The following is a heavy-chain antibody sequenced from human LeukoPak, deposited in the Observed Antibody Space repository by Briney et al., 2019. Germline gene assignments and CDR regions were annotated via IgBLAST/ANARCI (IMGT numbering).Heavy chain of an antibody. CDR3: ARDGSYYYDSSGYYYGFDY. J-gene: IGHJ4*02. CDR2: INPNSGGT. CDR1: GYTLTELS. V-gene: IGHV1-2*02. D-gene: IGHD3-22*01. Sequence: GASVKVSCKVSGYTLTELSMHWVRQAPGQGLEWMGWINPNSGGTNYAQKFQGRVTMTRDTSISTAYMELSRLRSDDTAVYYCARDGSYYYDSSGYYYGFDYWGQGTPVTVSS.